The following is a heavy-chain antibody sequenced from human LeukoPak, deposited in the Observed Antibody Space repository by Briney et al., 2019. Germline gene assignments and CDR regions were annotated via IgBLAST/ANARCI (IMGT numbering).Heavy chain of an antibody. Sequence: GGSLRLSCAASGFTFRNYWMHWVRQAPGKGLVWVSRISRDGATTHYAGSVKGRFTISRDNAKNMVYLQMDSLSAEDTAVYYCVRLLDIDYWGQGTLVTVSS. V-gene: IGHV3-74*01. CDR1: GFTFRNYW. CDR2: ISRDGATT. D-gene: IGHD1-1*01. CDR3: VRLLDIDY. J-gene: IGHJ4*02.